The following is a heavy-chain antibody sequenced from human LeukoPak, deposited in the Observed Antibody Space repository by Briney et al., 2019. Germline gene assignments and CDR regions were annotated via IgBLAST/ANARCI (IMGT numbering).Heavy chain of an antibody. Sequence: SETLSLTCTVSGGSISSYYWSWIRQPPGKGLEWIGYIYYSGSTNYNPSLKSRVTISVDTSKDQFSLKLSSVTAADTAVYYCARGSPYYYYGMDVWGQGTTVTVSS. J-gene: IGHJ6*02. D-gene: IGHD6-13*01. CDR1: GGSISSYY. CDR3: ARGSPYYYYGMDV. V-gene: IGHV4-59*01. CDR2: IYYSGST.